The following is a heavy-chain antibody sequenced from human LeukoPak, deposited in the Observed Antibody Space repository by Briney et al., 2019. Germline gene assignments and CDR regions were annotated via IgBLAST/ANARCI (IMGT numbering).Heavy chain of an antibody. CDR1: GGSISSGSCY. CDR2: IYSNADT. V-gene: IGHV3-66*01. CDR3: ARFSGPILRNPFDI. D-gene: IGHD3-3*01. Sequence: ETLSLTCTVSGGSISSGSCYMSWVRQAPGKGLEWVSLIYSNADTYYADSVKGRFINSRDNSKNTLYLQMNSLRAEDTAVYYCARFSGPILRNPFDIWGQGAMVTVSS. J-gene: IGHJ3*02.